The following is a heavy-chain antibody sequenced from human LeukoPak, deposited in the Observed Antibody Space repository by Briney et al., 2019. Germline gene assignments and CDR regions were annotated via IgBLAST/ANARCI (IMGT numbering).Heavy chain of an antibody. D-gene: IGHD1-14*01. CDR3: ARQNQLPYPLFSPAEFDH. Sequence: PSETLSLTCTVSGGSISSYYWSWIRQPPGKGLEWIGYIYYSGSTNYNPSLKSRITIFVDTSKNQFSLKLTSVTAADTAVYYCARQNQLPYPLFSPAEFDHWGLGTLVIVSS. J-gene: IGHJ4*02. V-gene: IGHV4-59*08. CDR2: IYYSGST. CDR1: GGSISSYY.